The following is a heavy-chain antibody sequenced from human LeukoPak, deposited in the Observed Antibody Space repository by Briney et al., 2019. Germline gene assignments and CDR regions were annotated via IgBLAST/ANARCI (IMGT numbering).Heavy chain of an antibody. D-gene: IGHD3-22*01. CDR2: ISYDGSDK. CDR3: AREPAYTYYDSAGGPFDY. Sequence: GGSLRLSCAASGFTFSGYAMHWVRQAPGKGLEWVALISYDGSDKYYADSVKGRFTISRDNSKNTLYLQMNSLRAEDTAVFYCAREPAYTYYDSAGGPFDYWGQGTLVTVSS. CDR1: GFTFSGYA. V-gene: IGHV3-30*14. J-gene: IGHJ4*02.